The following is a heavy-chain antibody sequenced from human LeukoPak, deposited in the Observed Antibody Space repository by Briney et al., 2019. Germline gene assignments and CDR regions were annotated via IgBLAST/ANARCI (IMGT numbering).Heavy chain of an antibody. D-gene: IGHD6-13*01. CDR3: ARGRSSYSSSWYIH. CDR1: RYTFTSYD. J-gene: IGHJ4*02. Sequence: ASVKVSCKTSRYTFTSYDINWVRQATGQGLEWMGWMNPNSGNTGYAQKFQGRVTMTRNTSISTAYMELSSLRSEDTAVYYCARGRSSYSSSWYIHWGQGTLVTVSS. V-gene: IGHV1-8*01. CDR2: MNPNSGNT.